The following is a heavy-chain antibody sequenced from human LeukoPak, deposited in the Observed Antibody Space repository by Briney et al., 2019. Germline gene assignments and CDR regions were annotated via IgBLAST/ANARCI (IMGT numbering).Heavy chain of an antibody. J-gene: IGHJ3*02. CDR3: ARALTTADAFDI. V-gene: IGHV4-34*01. CDR1: GGSFSGSY. CDR2: INHSGST. Sequence: SETLSLTCAVYGGSFSGSYWSWIRQPPGKGLEWIGEINHSGSTNYNPSLKSRVTISVDTSKNQFSLKLSSVTAADTAVYYCARALTTADAFDIWGQGTMVTVSS. D-gene: IGHD4-11*01.